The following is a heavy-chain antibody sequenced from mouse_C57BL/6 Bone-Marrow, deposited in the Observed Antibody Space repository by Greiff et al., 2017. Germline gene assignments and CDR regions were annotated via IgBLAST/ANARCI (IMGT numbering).Heavy chain of an antibody. CDR1: GYTFTDYE. J-gene: IGHJ3*01. D-gene: IGHD2-3*01. V-gene: IGHV1-15*01. CDR3: TRGKIYDGYTWFAY. Sequence: QVQLQQSGAELVRPGASVTLSCKASGYTFTDYEMHWVKQTPVHGLEWIGAIDPETGGTAYNQKFKGKAILTADKPSSTAYMELRSLTSEDSAVYYCTRGKIYDGYTWFAYWGQGTLVTVSA. CDR2: IDPETGGT.